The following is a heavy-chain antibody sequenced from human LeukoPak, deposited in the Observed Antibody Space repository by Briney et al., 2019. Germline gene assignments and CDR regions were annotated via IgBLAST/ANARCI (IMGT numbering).Heavy chain of an antibody. V-gene: IGHV1-2*02. CDR2: LHANTGDT. CDR3: TRSDLYYYDTSGYYFPFDS. CDR1: GYNFIGYY. Sequence: ASVKVSCKGSGYNFIGYYMHWVRQAPGQGLEWMGWLHANTGDTNCTQRFQGRLTMTTDTSINTVYMELSRLTFDDTAVYYCTRSDLYYYDTSGYYFPFDSWGQGTLVTVSS. D-gene: IGHD3-22*01. J-gene: IGHJ4*02.